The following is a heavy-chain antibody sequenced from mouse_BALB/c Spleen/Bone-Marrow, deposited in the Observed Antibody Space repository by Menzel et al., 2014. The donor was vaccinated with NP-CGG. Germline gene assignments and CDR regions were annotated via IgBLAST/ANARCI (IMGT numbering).Heavy chain of an antibody. J-gene: IGHJ2*01. V-gene: IGHV1-7*01. CDR2: INPSTGYT. CDR3: ARGATVVARYFDS. Sequence: VQRVESGAELAKPGASVMMSCKASGYTFTSYWMHWVKQRPGQALEWIGYINPSTGYTEFNQKFKDKATLTADKSSSTAYMHLSSLTSEDSAVYCCARGATVVARYFDSWGQGTTLTVSS. CDR1: GYTFTSYW. D-gene: IGHD1-1*01.